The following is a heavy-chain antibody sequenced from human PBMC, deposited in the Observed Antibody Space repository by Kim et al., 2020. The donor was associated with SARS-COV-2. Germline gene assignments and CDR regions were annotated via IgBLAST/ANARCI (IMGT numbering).Heavy chain of an antibody. V-gene: IGHV1-69*13. D-gene: IGHD2-2*01. Sequence: SVKVSCKASGGTFSSYAISWVRQAPGQGLEWMGGIIPIFGTANYAQKFQGRVTITADESTSTAYMELSSLRSEDTAVYYCARGSSPVGAFDIWGQGTMVTVSS. CDR3: ARGSSPVGAFDI. CDR2: IIPIFGTA. J-gene: IGHJ3*02. CDR1: GGTFSSYA.